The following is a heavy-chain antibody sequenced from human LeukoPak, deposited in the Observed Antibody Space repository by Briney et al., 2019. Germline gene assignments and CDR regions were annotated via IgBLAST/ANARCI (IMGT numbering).Heavy chain of an antibody. D-gene: IGHD3-16*01. CDR1: GYTFTSYA. CDR2: INTNTENP. V-gene: IGHV7-4-1*02. Sequence: ASVKVSCKASGYTFTSYAMNWVRQAPGQGLEWMGWINTNTENPTYAQGFTGRFVFSLDTSVSTAYLQISSLKAEDTAVYYCAREGAFTFGGVNDAFDIWGQGSMVTVSS. J-gene: IGHJ3*02. CDR3: AREGAFTFGGVNDAFDI.